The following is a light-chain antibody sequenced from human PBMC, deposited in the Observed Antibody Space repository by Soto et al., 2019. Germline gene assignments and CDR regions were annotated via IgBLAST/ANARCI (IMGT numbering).Light chain of an antibody. CDR1: QSVSSF. CDR2: DAS. CDR3: QQRSNWPIT. J-gene: IGKJ5*01. Sequence: AALSLYQRAEATLSCMASQSVSSFLAWYQQKPGQAPRLLIYDASNTVTGIPARFSGSGSGTDFTLTISSLEPEDFAVYYCQQRSNWPITFGQGTRLEIK. V-gene: IGKV3-11*01.